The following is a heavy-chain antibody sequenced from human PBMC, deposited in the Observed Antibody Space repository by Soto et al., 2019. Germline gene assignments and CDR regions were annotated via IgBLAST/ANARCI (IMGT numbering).Heavy chain of an antibody. V-gene: IGHV1-18*01. CDR2: ISAHNGNT. CDR3: ARGRYGDY. Sequence: QVHLVQSGAEVKKPGASVKVSCKGSGYAFTTYGITWVRQAPGQGLEWMGWISAHNGNTNYAQKLQGRVTVTRYTSTSTAYMELRSLSSDDTAVYYCARGRYGDYWGQGALVTVSS. D-gene: IGHD1-1*01. J-gene: IGHJ4*02. CDR1: GYAFTTYG.